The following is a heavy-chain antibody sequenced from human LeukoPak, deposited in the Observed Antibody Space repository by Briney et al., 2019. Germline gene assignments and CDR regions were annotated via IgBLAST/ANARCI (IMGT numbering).Heavy chain of an antibody. J-gene: IGHJ5*02. CDR2: ITPFNGNT. CDR1: GYTFTYRY. V-gene: IGHV1-45*02. CDR3: AYYLGGDTSTYTWFDP. Sequence: GASVKVSCKASGYTFTYRYLHWVRQAPGQALEWMGWITPFNGNTNYAQKFQDRVTITRDRSMSTAYMELSSLKASDTAMYYCAYYLGGDTSTYTWFDPWGQGTLVSVSS. D-gene: IGHD2-21*01.